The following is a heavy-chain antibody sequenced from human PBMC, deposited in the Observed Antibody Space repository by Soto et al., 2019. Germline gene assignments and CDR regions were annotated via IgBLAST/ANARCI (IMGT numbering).Heavy chain of an antibody. J-gene: IGHJ4*02. CDR3: AREKDDYGDNAGGSILDY. V-gene: IGHV4-31*02. CDR1: GGSISSGGYF. Sequence: SETRSVTWTGSGGSISSGGYFWSWIRQHPGKGLEWIGYIYYSGSTYYNPSLKSRVTISVDTSKNQFSLKLSSVTAADTAVYYCAREKDDYGDNAGGSILDYWAQRTAVTVS. D-gene: IGHD4-17*01. CDR2: IYYSGST.